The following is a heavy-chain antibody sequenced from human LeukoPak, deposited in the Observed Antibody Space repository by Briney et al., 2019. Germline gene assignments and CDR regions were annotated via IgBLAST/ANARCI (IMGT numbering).Heavy chain of an antibody. D-gene: IGHD3-10*01. CDR3: ARGVTMVRGVTLNDY. CDR1: GGSISSYY. CDR2: IYYSGNT. Sequence: SETLSLTCTVSGGSISSYYWSWIRQPPGKGLEWIGYIYYSGNTNYNPSLKSRVTISVDTSKNQFSLKLGSVTAADTAVYYCARGVTMVRGVTLNDYWGQGTLVTVSS. J-gene: IGHJ4*02. V-gene: IGHV4-59*08.